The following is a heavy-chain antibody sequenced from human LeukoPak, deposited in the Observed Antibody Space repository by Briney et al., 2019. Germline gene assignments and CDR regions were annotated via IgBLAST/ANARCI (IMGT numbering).Heavy chain of an antibody. CDR2: IYYSGST. V-gene: IGHV4-31*03. J-gene: IGHJ4*02. CDR1: GGSINSGGYY. Sequence: SETPSLTCTVSGGSINSGGYYWSWIRQHPGKGLVWIAYIYYSGSTYYNPSLKSRVTISVDTSKNQFSLKLSSVTAADTAVYYCASYNYDSSGYFRYFDYWGQGTLVTVSS. D-gene: IGHD3-22*01. CDR3: ASYNYDSSGYFRYFDY.